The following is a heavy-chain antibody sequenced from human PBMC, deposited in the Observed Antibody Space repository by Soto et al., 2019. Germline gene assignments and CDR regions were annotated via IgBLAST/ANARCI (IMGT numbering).Heavy chain of an antibody. V-gene: IGHV3-30*18. CDR3: AKDLYGGRHHEGADS. D-gene: IGHD3-16*01. Sequence: QVQLVESGGGVVQPGRSLRLSCAASGFPFSSYGMHWVRQVPGKGLEWAAVISDDGSKEWYADSVKGRFIISRDNSENALALQMCSLRAEDAAVFYWAKDLYGGRHHEGADSWGQGTLVTVSS. CDR1: GFPFSSYG. CDR2: ISDDGSKE. J-gene: IGHJ4*02.